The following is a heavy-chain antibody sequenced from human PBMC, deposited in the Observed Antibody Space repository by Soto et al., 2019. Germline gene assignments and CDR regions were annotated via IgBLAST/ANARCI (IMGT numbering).Heavy chain of an antibody. J-gene: IGHJ4*02. Sequence: PSETLSLTCTVSGGSISSSSYYWGWIRQPPGKGLEWIGSIYYSGSTYYNPSLKSRVTISVDTSKNQFSLKLSSVTAADTAVYYCARTLGIAEIGFDYWGQGTLVTVSS. V-gene: IGHV4-39*01. CDR1: GGSISSSSYY. CDR2: IYYSGST. CDR3: ARTLGIAEIGFDY. D-gene: IGHD6-13*01.